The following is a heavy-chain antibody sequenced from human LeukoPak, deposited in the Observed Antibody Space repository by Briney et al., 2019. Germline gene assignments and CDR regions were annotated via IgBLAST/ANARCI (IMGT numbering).Heavy chain of an antibody. V-gene: IGHV3-53*01. CDR2: IYSGGST. D-gene: IGHD6-19*01. Sequence: GGSLRLSCAASGFTVSSNAMSWVRQAPGKGLEWVSVIYSGGSTYYADSVKGRFTISRDNSKNTLYLQMNSLKTEDTAVYYCTTGYSSGYLDYWGQGTLVTVSS. CDR1: GFTVSSNA. J-gene: IGHJ4*02. CDR3: TTGYSSGYLDY.